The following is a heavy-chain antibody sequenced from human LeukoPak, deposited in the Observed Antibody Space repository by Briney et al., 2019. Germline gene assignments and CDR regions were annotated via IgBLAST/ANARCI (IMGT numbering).Heavy chain of an antibody. Sequence: KSGGSLRLSCAASGFTVSSNYMNWVRQAPGKGLEWVGRIKSKTDGGTTDYAAPVKGRFTISRDDSKNTLYLQMTSLKTEDTAVYYCSRHRRSGSGSYYSDYWGQGTLVTVSS. CDR2: IKSKTDGGTT. D-gene: IGHD1-26*01. CDR3: SRHRRSGSGSYYSDY. J-gene: IGHJ4*02. CDR1: GFTVSSNY. V-gene: IGHV3-15*07.